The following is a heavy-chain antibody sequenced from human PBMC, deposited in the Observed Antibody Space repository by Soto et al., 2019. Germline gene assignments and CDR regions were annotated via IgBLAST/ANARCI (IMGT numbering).Heavy chain of an antibody. CDR1: SGSISSSNW. D-gene: IGHD3-16*02. J-gene: IGHJ4*02. CDR2: IYHSGST. V-gene: IGHV4-4*02. CDR3: ARGLHLGELSPPPFSDY. Sequence: SETLSLTCAVSSGSISSSNWWSWVRQPPGKGLEWIGEIYHSGSTNYNPSLKSRVTISVDKSKNQFSLKLSSVTAADTAVYYCARGLHLGELSPPPFSDYWGQGTLVTVSS.